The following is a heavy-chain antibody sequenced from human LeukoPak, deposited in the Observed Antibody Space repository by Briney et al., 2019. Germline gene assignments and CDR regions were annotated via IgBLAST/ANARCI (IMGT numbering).Heavy chain of an antibody. D-gene: IGHD5-18*01. Sequence: PSETLSLTCTVSGGSISSYFWAWIRQPPGKGLEWIGYIFHSGSTNYNPSLKSRVTISVDTSKDQFSLKLSSVTAADTAVYFCARAYRAHQTFHSYHYFDYWGQGTLVTVSS. J-gene: IGHJ4*02. V-gene: IGHV4-59*08. CDR1: GGSISSYF. CDR3: ARAYRAHQTFHSYHYFDY. CDR2: IFHSGST.